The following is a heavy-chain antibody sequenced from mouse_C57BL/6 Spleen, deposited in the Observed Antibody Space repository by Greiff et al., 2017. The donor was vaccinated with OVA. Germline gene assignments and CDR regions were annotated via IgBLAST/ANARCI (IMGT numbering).Heavy chain of an antibody. CDR3: ARSDGYYRMDY. J-gene: IGHJ4*01. D-gene: IGHD2-3*01. Sequence: QVQLQQPGAELVKPGASVKLSCKASGYTFTSYWMQWVKQRPGQGLEWIGEIDPSDSYTNYNQKFKGKATLTVDTSSSTAYMQLSSLTSEDSAVYYCARSDGYYRMDYWGQGTSVTVSS. V-gene: IGHV1-50*01. CDR1: GYTFTSYW. CDR2: IDPSDSYT.